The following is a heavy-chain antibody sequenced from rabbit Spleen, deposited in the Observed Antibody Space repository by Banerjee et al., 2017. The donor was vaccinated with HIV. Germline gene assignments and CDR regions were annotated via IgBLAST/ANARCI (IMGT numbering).Heavy chain of an antibody. V-gene: IGHV1S40*01. Sequence: QSLEEYGGDLVKPGASLTLTCTASGFSFSTSDYMCWVRQAPGKGLEWISCIYVGSGDTTWYASWAKGRFSISKTSSTTVTLQMTSLTAADTATYFCARSAGTSAFQGYFILWGPGTLVTVS. D-gene: IGHD8-1*01. CDR1: GFSFSTSDY. J-gene: IGHJ4*01. CDR2: IYVGSGDTT. CDR3: ARSAGTSAFQGYFIL.